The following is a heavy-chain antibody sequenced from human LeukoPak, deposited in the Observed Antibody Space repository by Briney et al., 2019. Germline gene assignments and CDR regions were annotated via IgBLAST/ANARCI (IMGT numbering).Heavy chain of an antibody. CDR2: INHSGST. CDR3: ARGMDSSWYYYNIQRDYYYYYGMDV. V-gene: IGHV4-34*01. Sequence: PSETLSLTCAVYGGSFSGYYWSWIRQPPGKGLEWIGEINHSGSTNYNPPLKSRVTISVDTSKNQFSLKLSSVTAADTAVYYCARGMDSSWYYYNIQRDYYYYYGMDVWGQGTTVTVSS. J-gene: IGHJ6*02. D-gene: IGHD6-13*01. CDR1: GGSFSGYY.